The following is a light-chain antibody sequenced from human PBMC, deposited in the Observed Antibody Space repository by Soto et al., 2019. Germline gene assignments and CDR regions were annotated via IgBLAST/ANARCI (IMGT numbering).Light chain of an antibody. CDR2: GAS. CDR1: QSGISDY. Sequence: EIVLAQSPGTLSLSPGERATLSCRASQSGISDYLAWFQQKPGQAPRLLIYGASLRATGIPDRFIGSGSGTDFTLTISRLEPEDFAVYYCQQYGDSPWTFGQGTKVDIK. J-gene: IGKJ1*01. V-gene: IGKV3-20*01. CDR3: QQYGDSPWT.